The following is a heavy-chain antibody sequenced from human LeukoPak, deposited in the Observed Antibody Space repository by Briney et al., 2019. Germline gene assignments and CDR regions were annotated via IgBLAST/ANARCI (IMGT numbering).Heavy chain of an antibody. CDR1: GFTFSNYW. J-gene: IGHJ3*02. CDR2: ISTDGSST. V-gene: IGHV3-74*01. CDR3: ARVLVAFDI. Sequence: GGSLRLSCAASGFTFSNYWMHWVRQAPGKGLVWVSRISTDGSSTSYADSVKGRFTISRDNAKNTLFLQMNSLSAEDTAVYYCARVLVAFDIWGQGTMVTVSS.